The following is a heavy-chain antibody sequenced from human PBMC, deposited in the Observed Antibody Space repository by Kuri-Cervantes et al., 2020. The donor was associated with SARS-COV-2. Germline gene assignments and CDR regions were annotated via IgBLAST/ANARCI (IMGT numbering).Heavy chain of an antibody. D-gene: IGHD2-2*01. CDR3: ARDRFIVVVPAANSYHYYYYGMDV. V-gene: IGHV4-34*01. CDR1: GGSFSGFY. CDR2: INHSGST. J-gene: IGHJ6*02. Sequence: SETLSLTCAVSGGSFSGFYWSWIRQPLGKGLEWIGEINHSGSTNYNPSLKSRVTISVDTSKNQFSLKLSSVTAADTAVYYCARDRFIVVVPAANSYHYYYYGMDVWGQGTTVTVSS.